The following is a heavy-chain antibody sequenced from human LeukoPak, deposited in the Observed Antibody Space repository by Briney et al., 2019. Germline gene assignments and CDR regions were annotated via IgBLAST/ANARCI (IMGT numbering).Heavy chain of an antibody. CDR3: ARDCSTASCYVY. CDR2: IYYSGST. CDR1: GGSISSYY. J-gene: IGHJ4*02. V-gene: IGHV4-59*12. Sequence: SETLSLTCTVSGGSISSYYWSWIRQPPGKGLEWIGYIYYSGSTNYNPSLKSRVPISVDTSKNQFSLKLSSVTAADTAVYYCARDCSTASCYVYWGQGTLVTVSS. D-gene: IGHD2-2*01.